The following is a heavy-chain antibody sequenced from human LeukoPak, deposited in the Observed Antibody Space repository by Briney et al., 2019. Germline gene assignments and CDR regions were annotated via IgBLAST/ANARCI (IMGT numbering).Heavy chain of an antibody. Sequence: GGSLRLSCAASGFTFSSYEMNWVRQAPGKGLEWVSYISTTGSSIYYADSVKGRFTISRDNAKNSLYLQMNSLRAEDTAVYYCARDDTHYGSSGSFYDAFDIWGQGTMVTVSS. CDR2: ISTTGSSI. J-gene: IGHJ3*02. CDR3: ARDDTHYGSSGSFYDAFDI. V-gene: IGHV3-48*03. D-gene: IGHD3-22*01. CDR1: GFTFSSYE.